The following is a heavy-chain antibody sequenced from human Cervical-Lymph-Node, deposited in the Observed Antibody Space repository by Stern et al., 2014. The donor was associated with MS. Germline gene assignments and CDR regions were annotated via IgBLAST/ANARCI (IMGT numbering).Heavy chain of an antibody. CDR3: ARGYRVELPSYYLDY. J-gene: IGHJ4*02. Sequence: QVQLVQSGAEVKKPGASVKVSCKATGYTFTNYDINWVRQAPGQGLEWIGFLNPNSGDTDYAQNFQGRVTLTRNTSMSTAYMELSSLTSEDTAVYYCARGYRVELPSYYLDYGGRGTLVIVSS. V-gene: IGHV1-8*01. D-gene: IGHD1-7*01. CDR1: GYTFTNYD. CDR2: LNPNSGDT.